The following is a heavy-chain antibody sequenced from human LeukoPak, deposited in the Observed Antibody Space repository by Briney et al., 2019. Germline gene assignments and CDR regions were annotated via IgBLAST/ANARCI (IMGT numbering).Heavy chain of an antibody. D-gene: IGHD6-19*01. CDR3: ARSRIAVAGPNWFDP. CDR1: GFTFSSYG. CDR2: IRYDGINK. Sequence: PGGSLRLSCAASGFTFSSYGMHWVRQAPGRGLEWVAFIRYDGINKIYADSVKGRFTISRDNAKNSLYLQMNSLRAEDTAVYYCARSRIAVAGPNWFDPWGQGTLVTVSS. V-gene: IGHV3-30*02. J-gene: IGHJ5*02.